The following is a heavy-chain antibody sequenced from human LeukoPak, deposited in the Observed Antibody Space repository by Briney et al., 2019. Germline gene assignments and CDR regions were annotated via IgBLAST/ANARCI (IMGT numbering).Heavy chain of an antibody. CDR1: GYTFTSYG. D-gene: IGHD6-13*01. CDR2: ISAYNGNT. V-gene: IGHV1-18*01. J-gene: IGHJ4*02. CDR3: ARDLAAAAQSLDY. Sequence: GASVKVSCKASGYTFTSYGISWVRQAPGQGLEWMGWISAYNGNTNYAQKLQGRVTMTTDTSTSTDYMELRSLRSDDTAVYYCARDLAAAAQSLDYWGQGTLVTVSS.